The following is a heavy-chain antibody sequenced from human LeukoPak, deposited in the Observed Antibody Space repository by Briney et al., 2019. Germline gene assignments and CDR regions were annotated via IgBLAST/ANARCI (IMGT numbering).Heavy chain of an antibody. D-gene: IGHD2-15*01. V-gene: IGHV3-21*01. CDR3: ARGSGRPY. J-gene: IGHJ4*02. CDR2: ISGSGGST. Sequence: GGSLRLSCAASGFTFSSYSMNWVRQAPGKGLEWVSAISGSGGSTYYADSVKDRFTISRDNAKNTLYLQMNSLTAEDTAVYYCARGSGRPYWGQGILVTVSS. CDR1: GFTFSSYS.